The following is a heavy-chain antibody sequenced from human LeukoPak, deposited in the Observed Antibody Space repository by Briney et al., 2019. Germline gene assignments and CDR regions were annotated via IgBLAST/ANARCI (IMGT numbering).Heavy chain of an antibody. CDR3: ASLRGYNWFDP. Sequence: TLSLTCTVSGGSISSYYWSWIRQPPGKALEWLALIYWNDDKRYSPSLKSRLTITKDTSKNQVVLTMTNMDPVDTATYYCASLRGYNWFDPWGQGTLVTVSS. V-gene: IGHV2-5*01. CDR2: IYWNDDK. D-gene: IGHD3-10*01. J-gene: IGHJ5*02. CDR1: GGSISSYYW.